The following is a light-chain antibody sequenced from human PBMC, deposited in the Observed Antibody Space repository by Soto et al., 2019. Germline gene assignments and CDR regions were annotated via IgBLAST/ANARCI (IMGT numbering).Light chain of an antibody. CDR1: QGISSY. V-gene: IGKV1-9*01. CDR3: QQLNSYPIT. J-gene: IGKJ5*01. Sequence: DIQLTQSPSFLSASVGDRVTITCRASQGISSYLAWYQQEPGKAPNLLIYAASTLQSGVPSRFSGSGSGTEFTLTISSLQPEDFATYFCQQLNSYPITFGQGTRLELK. CDR2: AAS.